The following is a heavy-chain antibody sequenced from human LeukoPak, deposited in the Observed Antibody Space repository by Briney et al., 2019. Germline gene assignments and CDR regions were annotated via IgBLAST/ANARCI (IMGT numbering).Heavy chain of an antibody. V-gene: IGHV4-34*01. CDR2: IKHSGST. J-gene: IGHJ4*02. Sequence: SETLSLTCAVYGGSFSGYYWTWIRQPPGKGLEWIGEIKHSGSTNYNPSLRSRFTISVDTSKSQFSLKLSSVTAADTAVYYCARVRPGVAATFYDYWGQGTLVTVSS. D-gene: IGHD2-15*01. CDR1: GGSFSGYY. CDR3: ARVRPGVAATFYDY.